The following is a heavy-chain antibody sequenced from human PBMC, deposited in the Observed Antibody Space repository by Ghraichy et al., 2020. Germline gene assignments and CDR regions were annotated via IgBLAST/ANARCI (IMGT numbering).Heavy chain of an antibody. CDR1: GGSISSSSYY. J-gene: IGHJ6*02. D-gene: IGHD5-18*01. V-gene: IGHV4-39*01. Sequence: ESLNISCTVSGGSISSSSYYWGWIRQPPGKGLEWIGSIYYSGSTYYNPSLKSRVTISVDTSKNQFSLKLSSVTAADTAVYYCARVGYSYGGYYYYYYGMDVWGQGTTVTVSS. CDR2: IYYSGST. CDR3: ARVGYSYGGYYYYYYGMDV.